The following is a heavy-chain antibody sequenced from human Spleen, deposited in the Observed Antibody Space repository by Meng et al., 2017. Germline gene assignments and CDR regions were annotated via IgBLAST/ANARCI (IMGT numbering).Heavy chain of an antibody. V-gene: IGHV3-48*03. CDR1: GFTFHSSE. CDR3: ARESVEYGDYYLDY. Sequence: GGSLRLSCAASGFTFHSSEMNWVRQTPGKGLEWVSYISESGTHKYYADSVKGRFTISRDNAKNSLSLQMNSLRAEDSAVYYCARESVEYGDYYLDYWGQGTLVTVSS. D-gene: IGHD4-17*01. J-gene: IGHJ4*02. CDR2: ISESGTHK.